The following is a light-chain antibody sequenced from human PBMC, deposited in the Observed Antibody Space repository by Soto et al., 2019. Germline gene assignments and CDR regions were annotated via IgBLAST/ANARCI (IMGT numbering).Light chain of an antibody. Sequence: PGARATLSCRASQSVGSYLAWYQQKPDQAPRLLIYDASIRATGIPARFSGSGSGTDFTLTISSLEPEDFAVYYCQLRSNWLFTFGPGTKVDFK. CDR3: QLRSNWLFT. V-gene: IGKV3-11*01. CDR1: QSVGSY. CDR2: DAS. J-gene: IGKJ3*01.